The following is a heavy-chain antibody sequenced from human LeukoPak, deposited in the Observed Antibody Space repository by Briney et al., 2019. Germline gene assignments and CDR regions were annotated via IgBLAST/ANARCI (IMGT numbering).Heavy chain of an antibody. J-gene: IGHJ6*03. D-gene: IGHD2-2*01. CDR1: GGSISSGDYY. V-gene: IGHV4-30-4*08. Sequence: SETLSLTCTVSGGSISSGDYYWSWIRQPPRKGLEWIGYIYYSGSTYYNPSLKSRVTISVDTSKNQFSLKLSSVTAADTAVYYCASGPGVVPALYYYYYYTDVWGKGTTVTVSS. CDR2: IYYSGST. CDR3: ASGPGVVPALYYYYYYTDV.